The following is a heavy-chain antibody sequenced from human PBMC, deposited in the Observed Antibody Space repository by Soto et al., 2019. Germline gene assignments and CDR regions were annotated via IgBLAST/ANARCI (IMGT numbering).Heavy chain of an antibody. Sequence: SETLSLTCDVYGGSFSGYYWSWIRQSPGKGLEGIGQIKHSGGTNYNPLLKSRVTISVDTPRNQFSLKLSSVTAADTAVYYCARDKITGLFDYWGQGTLVTVSS. CDR1: GGSFSGYY. J-gene: IGHJ4*02. CDR3: ARDKITGLFDY. CDR2: IKHSGGT. D-gene: IGHD2-8*02. V-gene: IGHV4-34*01.